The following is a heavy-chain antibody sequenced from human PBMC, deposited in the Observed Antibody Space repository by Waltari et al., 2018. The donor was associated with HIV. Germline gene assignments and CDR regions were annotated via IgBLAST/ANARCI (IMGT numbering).Heavy chain of an antibody. J-gene: IGHJ4*02. V-gene: IGHV4-31*03. Sequence: QVPLQESGTGLVTSSQTLSLTCPVSGGSTSSGHYYWNWIRQHPGKGLEWIGYIQHSGSTYYNPSLKSRVSISVNTSKNQFSLNLTSVTAADTAVYYCARVSDSYGTVFEYWGQGTLVSVSS. D-gene: IGHD3-10*01. CDR1: GGSTSSGHYY. CDR3: ARVSDSYGTVFEY. CDR2: IQHSGST.